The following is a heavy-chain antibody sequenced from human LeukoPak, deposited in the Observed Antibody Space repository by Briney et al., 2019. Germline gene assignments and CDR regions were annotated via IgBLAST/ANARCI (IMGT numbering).Heavy chain of an antibody. J-gene: IGHJ4*02. CDR3: ARDHYDFWSGPGDPSNDRYKFDY. CDR1: RYTFTSYG. D-gene: IGHD3-3*01. V-gene: IGHV1-18*01. Sequence: ASVKVSCKASRYTFTSYGISWVRQAPGQGLEWMGWISAYNGNTNYAQKLQGRVTMTTDTSTSTAYMELRSLRSDDTSVYYCARDHYDFWSGPGDPSNDRYKFDYWGQGTLVTVSS. CDR2: ISAYNGNT.